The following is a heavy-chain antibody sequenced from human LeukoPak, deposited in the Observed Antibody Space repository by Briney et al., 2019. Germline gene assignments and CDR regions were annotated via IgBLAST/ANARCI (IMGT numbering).Heavy chain of an antibody. J-gene: IGHJ3*01. CDR1: GASTSAYY. Sequence: PSETQCLTCTVSGASTSAYYWSWIRQPPGKGLEWIGYSYSGGNANYNPSLKSRVTISIDTSENQFSLRLTSVTAADTAIYFCAHSKRGGGYYINAFAVWGQGALVTISS. V-gene: IGHV4-59*01. CDR2: SYSGGNA. D-gene: IGHD1-26*01. CDR3: AHSKRGGGYYINAFAV.